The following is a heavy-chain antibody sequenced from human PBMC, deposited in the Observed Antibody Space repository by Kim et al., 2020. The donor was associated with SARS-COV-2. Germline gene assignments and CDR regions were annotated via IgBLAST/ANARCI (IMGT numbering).Heavy chain of an antibody. Sequence: SVKVSCKASGGTFSSYAISWVRQAPGQGLEWMGGIIPIFGTANYTQKFQGRVTITADKSTSTAYMEVSSLRSEDTAVYYCARAREMATNNDFDYWGQGTLVTVSS. D-gene: IGHD5-12*01. CDR1: GGTFSSYA. CDR2: IIPIFGTA. V-gene: IGHV1-69*06. J-gene: IGHJ4*02. CDR3: ARAREMATNNDFDY.